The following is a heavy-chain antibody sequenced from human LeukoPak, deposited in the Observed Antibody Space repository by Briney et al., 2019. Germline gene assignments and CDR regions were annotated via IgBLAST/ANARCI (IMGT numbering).Heavy chain of an antibody. CDR1: GFTFSSYA. D-gene: IGHD3-3*01. V-gene: IGHV3-23*01. Sequence: SGGSLRLSCAASGFTFSSYAMHWVRQAPGKGLEWVSAISGSGGSTYYADSVKGRFTISRDNSKNTLYLQMNSLRAEDTAVYYCAKDPTSITIFGAPNYWGQGTLVTVSS. J-gene: IGHJ4*02. CDR3: AKDPTSITIFGAPNY. CDR2: ISGSGGST.